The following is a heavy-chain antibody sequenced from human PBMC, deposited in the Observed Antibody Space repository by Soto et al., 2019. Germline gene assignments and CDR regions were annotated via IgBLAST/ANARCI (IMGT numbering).Heavy chain of an antibody. Sequence: GASVKVSCKVSGYTLTELSMHWVRQAPGKGLEWMGGFDPEDGETIYAQKFQGRVTMTEDTSTDTAYMELSSLRSEDTAVYYCATDITMVRGVITRGDYYYGMDVWGQGTTVTVSS. CDR3: ATDITMVRGVITRGDYYYGMDV. CDR1: GYTLTELS. CDR2: FDPEDGET. V-gene: IGHV1-24*01. D-gene: IGHD3-10*01. J-gene: IGHJ6*02.